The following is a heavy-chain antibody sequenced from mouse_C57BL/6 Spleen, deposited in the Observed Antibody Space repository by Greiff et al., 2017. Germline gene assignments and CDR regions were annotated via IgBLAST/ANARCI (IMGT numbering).Heavy chain of an antibody. D-gene: IGHD2-5*01. CDR2: IYPGDGDT. V-gene: IGHV1-80*01. Sequence: VKLQQSGAELVKPGASVKISCKASGYAFSSYWMNWVKQRPGKGLEWIGQIYPGDGDTNYNGKFKGKATLTADKSSSTAYMQLSSLTSEDSAVYFCARRDSNYAYFDVWGTGTTVTVSS. CDR1: GYAFSSYW. J-gene: IGHJ1*03. CDR3: ARRDSNYAYFDV.